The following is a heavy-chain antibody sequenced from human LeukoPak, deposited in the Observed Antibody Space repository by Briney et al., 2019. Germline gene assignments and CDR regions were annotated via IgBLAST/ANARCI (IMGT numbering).Heavy chain of an antibody. D-gene: IGHD5-24*01. CDR3: ARDFSQMATIGFDY. CDR1: GYTFTGYY. Sequence: ASVKVSCKASGYTFTGYYMHWVRQAPGQGLEWMGWINPNSGGTNYAQKFQGRVTMTRDTSLSTAYMELSRLRSDDTAVYYCARDFSQMATIGFDYWGQGTLVTVSS. J-gene: IGHJ4*02. CDR2: INPNSGGT. V-gene: IGHV1-2*02.